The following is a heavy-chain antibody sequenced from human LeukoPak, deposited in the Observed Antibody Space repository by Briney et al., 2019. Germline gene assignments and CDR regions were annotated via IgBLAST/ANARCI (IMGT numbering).Heavy chain of an antibody. CDR2: IIPIFGTA. Sequence: ASVKVSCKASGGTFSSYAISWVRQAPGQGLEWMGGIIPIFGTANYAQKFQGRVTITADKSTSTAYMELSSLRSEDTAVYYCARDCGSSSCLGFDPWGQGTLVTVSS. V-gene: IGHV1-69*06. CDR1: GGTFSSYA. D-gene: IGHD6-13*01. CDR3: ARDCGSSSCLGFDP. J-gene: IGHJ5*02.